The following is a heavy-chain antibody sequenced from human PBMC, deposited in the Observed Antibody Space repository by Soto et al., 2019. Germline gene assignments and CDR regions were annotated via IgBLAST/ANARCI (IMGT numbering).Heavy chain of an antibody. V-gene: IGHV3-33*01. CDR3: ARDGLYCSSTSCSDYYGMDV. Sequence: QTGGSLRLSCAASGFTFSSYGMHWVRQAPGKGLEWVAVIWYDGSNKYYADSVKGRFTISRDNSKNTLYLQMNSLRAEDTAVYYCARDGLYCSSTSCSDYYGMDVWGQGTTVTVSS. J-gene: IGHJ6*02. D-gene: IGHD2-2*01. CDR2: IWYDGSNK. CDR1: GFTFSSYG.